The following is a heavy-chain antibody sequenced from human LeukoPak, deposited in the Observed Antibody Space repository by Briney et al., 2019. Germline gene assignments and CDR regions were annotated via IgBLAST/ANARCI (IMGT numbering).Heavy chain of an antibody. CDR1: GFTFSSYA. D-gene: IGHD3-10*01. J-gene: IGHJ6*02. CDR3: ARGAVGGFGGQPPYHYYGMDV. Sequence: GGSLRLSCAASGFTFSSYAMHWVRQAPGKGLEWVAVISYDGSNKYYADSAKGRFTISRDNAKNSLYLQMNSLRDEDTALYYCARGAVGGFGGQPPYHYYGMDVWGQGTTVIVSS. V-gene: IGHV3-30-3*01. CDR2: ISYDGSNK.